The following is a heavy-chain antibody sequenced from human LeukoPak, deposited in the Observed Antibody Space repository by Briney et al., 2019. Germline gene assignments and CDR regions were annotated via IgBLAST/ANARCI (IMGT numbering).Heavy chain of an antibody. Sequence: PGGSLRLSCAASEFTFSSYSMNWVRQAPGKGLEWVGRIKSNSEGGTADYAAPVEGRFTISRHDSESTMYLQMNSLKTEDTAVYYCTTDRDALRYWGQGTPVTVSS. CDR3: TTDRDALRY. D-gene: IGHD2-21*02. V-gene: IGHV3-15*07. CDR2: IKSNSEGGTA. J-gene: IGHJ4*02. CDR1: EFTFSSYS.